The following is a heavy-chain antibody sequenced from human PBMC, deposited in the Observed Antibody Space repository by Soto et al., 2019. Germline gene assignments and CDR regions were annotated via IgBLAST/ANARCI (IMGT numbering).Heavy chain of an antibody. CDR1: GFNFNAYV. Sequence: GGSLRLSCAASGFNFNAYVMNWVRQAPGKGLVWVSRSNGDGSKTSFADSVRGRFTISRDNARNTLYLEMTSLRDEDTAVYYCARAFRCVGSDGCYSPFDYWGQGALVTVSS. D-gene: IGHD2-15*01. J-gene: IGHJ4*02. V-gene: IGHV3-74*01. CDR3: ARAFRCVGSDGCYSPFDY. CDR2: SNGDGSKT.